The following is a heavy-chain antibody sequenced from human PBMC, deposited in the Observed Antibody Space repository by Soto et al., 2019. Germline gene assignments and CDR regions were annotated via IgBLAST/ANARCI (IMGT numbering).Heavy chain of an antibody. J-gene: IGHJ6*02. CDR1: GGSVSSGSYY. CDR2: IYYNGST. Sequence: SETLSLTCAVSGGSVSSGSYYWSWIRQPPGKGLEWIGYIYYNGSTNYNPSLKSRVTISVDTSKNQFSLKLSSVTAADTAVYYCARDLGDFWSGSYYYYYYGMDVWGQGTTVTVSS. CDR3: ARDLGDFWSGSYYYYYYGMDV. D-gene: IGHD3-3*01. V-gene: IGHV4-61*01.